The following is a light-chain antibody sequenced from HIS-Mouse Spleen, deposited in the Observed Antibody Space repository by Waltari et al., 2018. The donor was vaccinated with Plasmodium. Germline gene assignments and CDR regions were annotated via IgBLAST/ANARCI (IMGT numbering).Light chain of an antibody. CDR1: QSISSW. CDR3: QQYNSYSWT. CDR2: KAS. Sequence: DIQMTQSPSTLSASVGARVTITCRASQSISSWLAWYQQKPGKAPKLLVYKASSLESGVPSRFSGRGSGTEFTLTISSLQPDDLATYYCQQYNSYSWTFGQGTKVEIK. J-gene: IGKJ1*01. V-gene: IGKV1-5*03.